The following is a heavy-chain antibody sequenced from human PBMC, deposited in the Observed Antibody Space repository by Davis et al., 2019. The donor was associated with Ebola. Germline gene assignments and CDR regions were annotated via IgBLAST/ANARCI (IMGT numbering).Heavy chain of an antibody. CDR1: GFTFSSYW. D-gene: IGHD3-3*01. CDR3: ATADFWSGYSVHY. Sequence: GESLKISCEVSGFTFSSYWMSWVRQAPGKGLEWVANIRQDGSEKQHVDSVKGRFTISRDNAKNSLFLQMNSLRVEDTAVYYCATADFWSGYSVHYWGQGTLVTVSA. J-gene: IGHJ4*02. CDR2: IRQDGSEK. V-gene: IGHV3-7*01.